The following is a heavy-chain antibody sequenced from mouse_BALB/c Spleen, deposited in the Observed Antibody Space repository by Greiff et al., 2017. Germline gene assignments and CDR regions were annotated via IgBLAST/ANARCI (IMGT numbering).Heavy chain of an antibody. CDR3: ARWRWAY. V-gene: IGHV5-17*02. D-gene: IGHD1-1*02. J-gene: IGHJ3*01. CDR1: GFTFSSFG. Sequence: EVQGVESGGGLVQPGGSRKLSCAASGFTFSSFGMHWVRQAPEKGLEWVAYISSGSSTIYYADTVKGRFTISRDNPKNTLFLQMTSLRSEDTAMYYCARWRWAYWGQGTLVTVSA. CDR2: ISSGSSTI.